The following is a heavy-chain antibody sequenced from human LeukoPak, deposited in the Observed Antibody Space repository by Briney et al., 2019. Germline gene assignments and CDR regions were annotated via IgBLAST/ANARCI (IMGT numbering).Heavy chain of an antibody. CDR2: IYYSGST. J-gene: IGHJ4*02. CDR3: ARHKLYYDSSGYQYYFDY. CDR1: GGSISSYY. Sequence: SETLSLTCTISGGSISSYYWSWIRQPPGKGLEWIGYIYYSGSTNYNPSLKSRVTISVDTSKNQFSLKLSSVTAADTAVYYCARHKLYYDSSGYQYYFDYWGQGTLVTVSS. V-gene: IGHV4-59*08. D-gene: IGHD3-22*01.